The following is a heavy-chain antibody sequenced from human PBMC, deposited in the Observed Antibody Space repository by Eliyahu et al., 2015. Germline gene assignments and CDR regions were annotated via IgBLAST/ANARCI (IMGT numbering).Heavy chain of an antibody. D-gene: IGHD5-24*01. J-gene: IGHJ4*02. CDR1: GFXFGPPA. Sequence: EVHLVESGGDLVQPGGSLRLSCAASGFXFGPPAMXXVRQAPGEGXEWVXGVXGSGGKADYADSVRGRFTISRDNSRNILYLQLNSLTAGDTATYYCATVASGGYNDHWGQGTLVTVSS. CDR2: VXGSGGKA. V-gene: IGHV3-23*04. CDR3: ATVASGGYNDH.